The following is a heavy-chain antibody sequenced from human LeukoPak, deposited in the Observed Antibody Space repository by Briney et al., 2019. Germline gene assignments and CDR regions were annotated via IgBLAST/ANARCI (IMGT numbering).Heavy chain of an antibody. Sequence: SETLSLTCTVSGGSISSYYWGWIRPPPGKGLEWIGSTYYSGSTYYNPSLKSRVTISVDTSKNQFSLKLSSVTAADTALYYCATIRGATSIDQWGQGPLVTVSS. J-gene: IGHJ4*02. V-gene: IGHV4-39*01. CDR3: ATIRGATSIDQ. CDR1: GGSISSYY. D-gene: IGHD3-10*01. CDR2: TYYSGST.